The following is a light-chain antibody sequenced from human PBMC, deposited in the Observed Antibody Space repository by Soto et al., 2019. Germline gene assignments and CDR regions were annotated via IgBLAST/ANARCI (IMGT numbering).Light chain of an antibody. V-gene: IGLV9-49*01. J-gene: IGLJ2*01. Sequence: QLVLTQPPSASASLGASVTLTCTPSSGYSHYKVDWYQQRPGKGPRFVMRVGTGGIVGSKGDGIPDRFSVLGSGLNRYLTIKNIQEEDESDYHCGADHGSGSNFVVVFGGGTKLTVL. CDR3: GADHGSGSNFVVV. CDR2: VGTGGIVG. CDR1: SGYSHYK.